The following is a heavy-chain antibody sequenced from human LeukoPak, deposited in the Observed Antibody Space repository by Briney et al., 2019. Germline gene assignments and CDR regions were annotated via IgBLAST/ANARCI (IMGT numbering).Heavy chain of an antibody. CDR3: GREEDYNEN. V-gene: IGHV4-30-2*01. CDR2: IYHSGNT. Sequence: PSQTLSLTCTVSGGSISSGVYYWSWIRQPPGKGLEWIGYIYHSGNTYYNPSLKSRVTISVDRSKNQFSLKLNSVTAADTAVYYCGREEDYNENWGQGTLVTVSS. D-gene: IGHD4-11*01. J-gene: IGHJ4*02. CDR1: GGSISSGVYY.